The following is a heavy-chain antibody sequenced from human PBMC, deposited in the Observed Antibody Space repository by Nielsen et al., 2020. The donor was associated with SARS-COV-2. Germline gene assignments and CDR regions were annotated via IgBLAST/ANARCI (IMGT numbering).Heavy chain of an antibody. J-gene: IGHJ4*02. V-gene: IGHV3-21*04. CDR3: ASHLVGDRLW. D-gene: IGHD1-26*01. Sequence: GESLKISCEASGFTFSNYNMNWVRQAPGKGLEWVSSISSRSSYIYYADSVKGRFTVSRDNSLYLEMNSLRAEDTAKYYCASHLVGDRLWWGQGTLVTVSS. CDR2: ISSRSSYI. CDR1: GFTFSNYN.